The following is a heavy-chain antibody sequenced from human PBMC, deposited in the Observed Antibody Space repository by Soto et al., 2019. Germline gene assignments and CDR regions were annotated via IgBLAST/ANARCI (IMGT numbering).Heavy chain of an antibody. CDR3: AKDKPGKTSFDY. CDR2: LSDRGATT. Sequence: GSLRLSCAASGFTISSYDMSWFRQSPGKVLEWVSGLSDRGATTHYADSVKGRFTISRDTSKNTLYLQMNTLRAEDTAVYYCAKDKPGKTSFDYWCRRTLDTVSS. J-gene: IGHJ4*02. V-gene: IGHV3-23*01. D-gene: IGHD1-1*01. CDR1: GFTISSYD.